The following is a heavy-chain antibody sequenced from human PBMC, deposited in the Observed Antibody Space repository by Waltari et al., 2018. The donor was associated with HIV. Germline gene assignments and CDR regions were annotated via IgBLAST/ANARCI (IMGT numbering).Heavy chain of an antibody. J-gene: IGHJ5*02. CDR2: IYYSEST. D-gene: IGHD6-13*01. CDR1: GGSISSSSLY. Sequence: QLQLQESGPGLVKPSETLSVTCTVPGGSISSSSLYWGWISQPQGKGLEWIGSIYYSESTYYNPALKSLVTISVDTSKNQFFLKLSSVTAADTAVYCCARHHSAVRTPFDPWGQGTLVTVSS. V-gene: IGHV4-39*01. CDR3: ARHHSAVRTPFDP.